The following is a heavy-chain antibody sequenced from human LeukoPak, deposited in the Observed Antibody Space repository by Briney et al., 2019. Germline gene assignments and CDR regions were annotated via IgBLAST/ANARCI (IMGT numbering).Heavy chain of an antibody. V-gene: IGHV3-23*01. J-gene: IGHJ5*02. CDR3: AKDRYYDFWSDWFDP. CDR1: GFTFSSYA. CDR2: ISGSGGST. Sequence: GGSLRLSCAASGFTFSSYAMSWARQAPGKGLEWVSAISGSGGSTYYADSVKGRFTISRDNSKNTLYLQMNSLRAEDTAVYYCAKDRYYDFWSDWFDPWGQGTLVTVSS. D-gene: IGHD3-3*01.